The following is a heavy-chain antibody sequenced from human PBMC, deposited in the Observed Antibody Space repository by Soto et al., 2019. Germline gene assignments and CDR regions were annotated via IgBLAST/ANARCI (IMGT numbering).Heavy chain of an antibody. CDR1: GFTFSSYG. J-gene: IGHJ5*02. CDR2: ISYDGSNK. D-gene: IGHD6-13*01. CDR3: AKDRERAAAGNWFDP. Sequence: QVQLVESGGGVVQPGRSLRLSCAASGFTFSSYGMHWVRQAPGKGLEWVAVISYDGSNKYYADSVKGRFTISRDNSKNTLYLQMNSLRAEDTAVYYCAKDRERAAAGNWFDPWGQGTLVTVSS. V-gene: IGHV3-30*18.